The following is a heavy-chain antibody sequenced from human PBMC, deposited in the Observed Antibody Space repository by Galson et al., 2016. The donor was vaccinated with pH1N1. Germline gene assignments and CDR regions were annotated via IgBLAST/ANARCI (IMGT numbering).Heavy chain of an antibody. CDR3: ARGLDGDYVGYFDL. Sequence: TLSLTCTVSGGSISRGDHYWSWIRQPPGKGLEWIGYIYYSGSTYYNPSLKSRVTISVDTSKNQFSLKLSSVTAADTAVYYCARGLDGDYVGYFDLWGRGTLVTVSS. CDR2: IYYSGST. CDR1: GGSISRGDHY. J-gene: IGHJ2*01. D-gene: IGHD4-17*01. V-gene: IGHV4-30-4*08.